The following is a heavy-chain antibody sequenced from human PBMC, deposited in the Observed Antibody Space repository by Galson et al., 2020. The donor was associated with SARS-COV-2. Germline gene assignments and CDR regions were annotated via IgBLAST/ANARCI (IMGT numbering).Heavy chain of an antibody. D-gene: IGHD3-16*01. CDR2: IYFKEKT. J-gene: IGHJ5*01. CDR3: ARKTSTYDF. V-gene: IGHV4-39*07. Sequence: ASEILSLTCILSRGYIESTTYDCGWIRKPPGTGLDWLGRIYFKEKTFYNPSLMSRVTKSIDTSKNQFSLRLTSVTGADTAVYFCARKTSTYDFWGPGAQVTVSS. CDR1: RGYIESTTYD.